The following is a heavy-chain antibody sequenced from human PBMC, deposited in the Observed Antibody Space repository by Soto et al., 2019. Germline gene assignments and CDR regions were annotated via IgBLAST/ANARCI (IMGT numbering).Heavy chain of an antibody. V-gene: IGHV4-38-2*02. CDR3: ARDTNSLDL. D-gene: IGHD2-8*01. CDR2: IYHTGDT. J-gene: IGHJ5*02. Sequence: SETLSLTCVVSSYSISSGFFWAWIRQPPGKGLEWVGSIYHTGDTHYNPSLRSQVSMSVDTSKDHFSLRLTYLTAADTAVYFCARDTNSLDLWGQGILVTVSS. CDR1: SYSISSGFF.